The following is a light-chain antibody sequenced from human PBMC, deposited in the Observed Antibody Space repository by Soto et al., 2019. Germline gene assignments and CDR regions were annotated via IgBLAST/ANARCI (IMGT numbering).Light chain of an antibody. V-gene: IGKV3-20*01. CDR1: QSINSNY. CDR3: QQYAGSPWT. CDR2: RSS. Sequence: EIVLTQSPGTLSLSPGERATLSCRASQSINSNYLAWYQQKPGQAPRLLIYRSSNRATGIPDRFSGSGSLTDFTLTISRLEPDDFAVYYCQQYAGSPWTIGQGTKVDIK. J-gene: IGKJ1*01.